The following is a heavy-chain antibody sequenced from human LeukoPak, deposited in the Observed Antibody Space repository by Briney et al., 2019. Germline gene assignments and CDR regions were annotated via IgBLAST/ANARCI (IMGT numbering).Heavy chain of an antibody. CDR1: GFTFSSTG. CDR2: ISYDGSSK. J-gene: IGHJ4*02. Sequence: GGSLRLSCTASGFTFSSTGMHWVRQAPGKGLDWVASISYDGSSKRYVDSVKGRFTISRDNSKRTLYLQMNSLRSEDTAVYYCAKEGLRFFDFWGQGTLVTVSS. D-gene: IGHD5-12*01. CDR3: AKEGLRFFDF. V-gene: IGHV3-30*18.